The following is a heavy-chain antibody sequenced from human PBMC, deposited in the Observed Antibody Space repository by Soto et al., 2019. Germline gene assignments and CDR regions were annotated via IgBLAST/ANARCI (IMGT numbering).Heavy chain of an antibody. D-gene: IGHD1-26*01. CDR3: AREMGGSYLGGYYYYGMDV. J-gene: IGHJ6*02. CDR1: GGSVSSGSYY. Sequence: QVQLQESGPGLVKPSETLSLTCTVSGGSVSSGSYYWSWIRQPPGKGLEWIGYIYYSGSTNYNPSLKSRVTISVDTSKNQFSLKLSSVTAADTAVYYCAREMGGSYLGGYYYYGMDVWGQGTTVTVSS. CDR2: IYYSGST. V-gene: IGHV4-61*01.